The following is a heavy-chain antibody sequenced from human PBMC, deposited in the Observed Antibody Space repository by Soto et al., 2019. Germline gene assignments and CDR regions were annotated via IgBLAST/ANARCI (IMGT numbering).Heavy chain of an antibody. D-gene: IGHD4-17*01. J-gene: IGHJ4*02. CDR1: GFTFSSYG. Sequence: GSLRLSCAASGFTFSSYGMHWVRQAPGKGLEWVAVISYDGSNKYYADSVKGRFTISRDNSKNTLYLQMNSLRAEDTAVYYCAKVRVTTVTPIDYWGQGNLVTVSS. CDR2: ISYDGSNK. V-gene: IGHV3-30*18. CDR3: AKVRVTTVTPIDY.